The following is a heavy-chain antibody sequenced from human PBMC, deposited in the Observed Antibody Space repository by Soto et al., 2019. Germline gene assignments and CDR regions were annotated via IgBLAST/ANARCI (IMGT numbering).Heavy chain of an antibody. J-gene: IGHJ6*03. Sequence: PGGSLRLSCAASGFSFRDYLMTWVRQAPGKGLDWVANIKQDGSEKYYLDSLKGRFTISRDNAKNSVYLLMNSLRAEDTAVYYCARGKDGRRAGTYYFDMDVWGKGTTVTVSS. CDR1: GFSFRDYL. D-gene: IGHD1-1*01. CDR2: IKQDGSEK. V-gene: IGHV3-7*01. CDR3: ARGKDGRRAGTYYFDMDV.